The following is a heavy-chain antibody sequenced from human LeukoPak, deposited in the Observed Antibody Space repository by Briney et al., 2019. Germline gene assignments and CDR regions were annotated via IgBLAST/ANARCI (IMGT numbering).Heavy chain of an antibody. V-gene: IGHV4-34*01. CDR3: ARVKNRIAAAGTGWFDP. D-gene: IGHD6-13*01. CDR2: INHSGST. J-gene: IGHJ5*02. Sequence: SETLSLTCAVYGGSFSGYYWSWIRQPPGKGLEWIGEINHSGSTNYNPSLKSRVTISVDTSKNQFSLKLSSVTAADTAVYYCARVKNRIAAAGTGWFDPWGQGTLVTVSA. CDR1: GGSFSGYY.